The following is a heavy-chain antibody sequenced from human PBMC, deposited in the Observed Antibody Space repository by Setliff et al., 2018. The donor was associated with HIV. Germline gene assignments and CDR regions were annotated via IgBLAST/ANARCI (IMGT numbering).Heavy chain of an antibody. Sequence: PGGSLRLSCAASGFTSSNYNMNWVRQAPGKGLEWVSSISYDSRFIYHADSMKGRFTIPRDNAKKLVYLQMNSLRAEDTAIYYCARDRASSGYYARFDHWGQGTLVTVSS. V-gene: IGHV3-21*01. CDR1: GFTSSNYN. D-gene: IGHD3-22*01. J-gene: IGHJ4*02. CDR2: ISYDSRFI. CDR3: ARDRASSGYYARFDH.